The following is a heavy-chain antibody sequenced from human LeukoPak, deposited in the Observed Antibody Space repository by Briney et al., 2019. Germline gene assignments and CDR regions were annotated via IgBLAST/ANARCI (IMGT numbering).Heavy chain of an antibody. D-gene: IGHD1-26*01. CDR1: GFTFSSYS. CDR3: ARDVGATPVRPAYNWFDP. Sequence: GGSLRLSCAASGFTFSSYSMNWVRQAPGKGLEWVSYISSSSSTIYYADSVKGRFTISRDNAKHSLYLQMNSLRAEDTAVYYCARDVGATPVRPAYNWFDPWGQGTLVTVSS. J-gene: IGHJ5*02. CDR2: ISSSSSTI. V-gene: IGHV3-48*01.